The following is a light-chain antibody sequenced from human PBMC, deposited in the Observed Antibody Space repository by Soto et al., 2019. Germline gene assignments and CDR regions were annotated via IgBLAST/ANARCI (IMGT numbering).Light chain of an antibody. CDR2: GSS. CDR3: QQYGSSSWT. J-gene: IGKJ1*01. V-gene: IGKV3-20*01. CDR1: QSVSSTY. Sequence: EMVLTQSPGTLSLSPGERATLSCRASQSVSSTYLAWYQQQPGQAPRLLIYGSSNRATGIPDRFSGSGSGTDFTLTISRLEPEDFAVYYCQQYGSSSWTFGQGPKVEMK.